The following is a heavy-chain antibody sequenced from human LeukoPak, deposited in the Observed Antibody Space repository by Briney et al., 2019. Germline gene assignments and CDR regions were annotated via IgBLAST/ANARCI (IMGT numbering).Heavy chain of an antibody. CDR1: GGSISNYY. V-gene: IGHV4-4*07. CDR3: ASFRYSGSYSDY. Sequence: SETLSLTCTVSGGSISNYYWSWIRQPAGKGLEWIGRIYSSGSTNYNPSLRSRVTMSVDTSKNQFSLKLTSVTAADTAVYYCASFRYSGSYSDYWGQGTLVTVSS. J-gene: IGHJ4*02. D-gene: IGHD1-26*01. CDR2: IYSSGST.